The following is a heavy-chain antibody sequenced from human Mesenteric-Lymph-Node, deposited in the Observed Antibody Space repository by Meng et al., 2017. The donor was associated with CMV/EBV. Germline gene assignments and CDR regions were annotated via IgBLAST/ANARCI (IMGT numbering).Heavy chain of an antibody. V-gene: IGHV1-69*02. Sequence: CKASGGTFSSYIISWVRQAPGQGLEWMGRINPMVRIASYAQNFQGRVTISADKFTNTAYMEVTSLRSEDTAVYFCAVLLDTAMVTRDYWGQGTLVTVSS. D-gene: IGHD5-18*01. CDR3: AVLLDTAMVTRDY. CDR2: INPMVRIA. CDR1: GGTFSSYI. J-gene: IGHJ4*02.